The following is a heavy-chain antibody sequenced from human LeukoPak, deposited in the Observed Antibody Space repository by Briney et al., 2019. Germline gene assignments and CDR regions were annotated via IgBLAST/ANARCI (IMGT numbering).Heavy chain of an antibody. CDR2: IYYSGST. D-gene: IGHD2-2*02. Sequence: PSETLSLTCTVSGGSISNYYWSWIRQPPGKGLEWIGYIYYSGSTNYNPSLKSRVTISVDTSKNQFSLKLSSVTAADTAVYYCAGSNVVPAAIGAFDIWGQGTMVTVSS. J-gene: IGHJ3*02. V-gene: IGHV4-59*01. CDR1: GGSISNYY. CDR3: AGSNVVPAAIGAFDI.